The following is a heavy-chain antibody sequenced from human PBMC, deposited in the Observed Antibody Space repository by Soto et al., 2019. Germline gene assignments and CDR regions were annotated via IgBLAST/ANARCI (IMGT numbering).Heavy chain of an antibody. D-gene: IGHD1-7*01. J-gene: IGHJ4*02. CDR3: AREGNNWNYEAPDY. CDR1: GYTFTSYG. Sequence: ASVKVSCKASGYTFTSYGISWVRQAPGQGLEWMGWISAYNGNTNYAQKLQGRVTVTTDTSTSTAYMELRSLRSDDTAVYYCAREGNNWNYEAPDYWGQGTLVTVSS. V-gene: IGHV1-18*01. CDR2: ISAYNGNT.